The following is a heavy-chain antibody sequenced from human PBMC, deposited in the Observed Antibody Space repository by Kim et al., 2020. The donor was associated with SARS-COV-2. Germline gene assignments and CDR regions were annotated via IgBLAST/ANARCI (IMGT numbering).Heavy chain of an antibody. CDR3: AKRITMIVVVITALDY. Sequence: SGTDRFTITRDNSKNTLYLKMNSLRAEDTDVYYCAKRITMIVVVITALDYWGQGTLVTVSS. D-gene: IGHD3-22*01. V-gene: IGHV3-23*01. J-gene: IGHJ4*02.